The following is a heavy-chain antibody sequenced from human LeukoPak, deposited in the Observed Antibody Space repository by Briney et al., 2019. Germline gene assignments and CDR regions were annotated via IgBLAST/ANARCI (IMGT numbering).Heavy chain of an antibody. CDR3: ARDLSGSIYFDY. V-gene: IGHV4-59*01. CDR2: IYYSGST. CDR1: XGSISSYY. D-gene: IGHD5-12*01. Sequence: TVSXGSISSYYWSWIRQPPGKGLEWIGYIYYSGSTNYNPSLKSRVTISVDTSKNQFSLKLSSVTAADTAVYYCARDLSGSIYFDYWGQGTLVTVSS. J-gene: IGHJ4*02.